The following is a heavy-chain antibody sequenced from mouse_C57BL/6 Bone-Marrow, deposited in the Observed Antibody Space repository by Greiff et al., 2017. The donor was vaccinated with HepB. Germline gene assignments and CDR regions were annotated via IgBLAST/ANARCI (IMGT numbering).Heavy chain of an antibody. D-gene: IGHD1-1*01. CDR3: AREGYYYGSSDYAMDY. V-gene: IGHV1-53*01. J-gene: IGHJ4*01. Sequence: QVQLKQPGTELVKPGASVKLSCKASGYTFTSYWMHWVKQRPGQGLEWIGNINPSNGGTNYNEKFKSKATLTVDKSSSTAYMQLSSLTSEDSAVYYCAREGYYYGSSDYAMDYWGQGTSVTVSS. CDR1: GYTFTSYW. CDR2: INPSNGGT.